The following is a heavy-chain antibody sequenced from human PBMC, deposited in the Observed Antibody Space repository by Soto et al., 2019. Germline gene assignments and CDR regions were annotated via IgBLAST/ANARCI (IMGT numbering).Heavy chain of an antibody. D-gene: IGHD3-3*01. V-gene: IGHV3-23*01. J-gene: IGHJ4*02. CDR3: GRVGLYADRSAYRPLDS. CDR2: IIDSGGST. Sequence: GGSLRLSCAASGFTFSSCAMGWVRQAPGKGLEWVSDIIDSGGSTYYADSVKGRFTISRDNSKSTLYLQMNSLRAEDTALYYCGRVGLYADRSAYRPLDSWGQGTLVTVSS. CDR1: GFTFSSCA.